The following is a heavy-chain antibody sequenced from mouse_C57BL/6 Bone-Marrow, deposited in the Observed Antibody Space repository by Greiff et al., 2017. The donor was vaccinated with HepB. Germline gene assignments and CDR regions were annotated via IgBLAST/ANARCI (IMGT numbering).Heavy chain of an antibody. CDR3: ARQGYYGSSYLFDY. CDR1: GFTFSDYG. J-gene: IGHJ2*01. V-gene: IGHV5-17*01. CDR2: ISSGSSTI. D-gene: IGHD1-1*01. Sequence: DVKLVESGGGLVKPGGSLKLSCAASGFTFSDYGMHWVRQAPEKGLEWVAYISSGSSTIYYADTVKGRFTISRDNAKNTLFLQMTSLRSEDTAMYYCARQGYYGSSYLFDYWGQGTTLTVSS.